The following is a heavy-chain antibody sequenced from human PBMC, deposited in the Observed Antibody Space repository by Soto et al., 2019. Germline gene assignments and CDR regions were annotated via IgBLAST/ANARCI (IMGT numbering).Heavy chain of an antibody. Sequence: QVQLQESGPGLVKPSGTLSLTCAVSSGSISSSNWWSWVRQPPGKGLEWIGEIYHSGSTNYNPSLKSRVTISVDKSKNQFTLKLSSVTAADTAVYYCARAGSGSYPDYDAFDIWGQGTMVTVSS. CDR1: SGSISSSNW. CDR2: IYHSGST. D-gene: IGHD3-10*01. V-gene: IGHV4-4*02. J-gene: IGHJ3*02. CDR3: ARAGSGSYPDYDAFDI.